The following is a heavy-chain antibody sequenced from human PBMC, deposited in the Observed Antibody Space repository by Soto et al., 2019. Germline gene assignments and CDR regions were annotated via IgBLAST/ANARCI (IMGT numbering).Heavy chain of an antibody. CDR1: GFTFSSYA. CDR3: AKDQLEPVFKY. J-gene: IGHJ4*02. V-gene: IGHV3-23*01. Sequence: GGSLRLSCAASGFTFSSYAMSWVRQAPGKGLEWVSAISGSGGSTSYADSLKGRFTISRDNSKNTLYLQMNSLRAEDTAVYYCAKDQLEPVFKYWGQGNLVTVS. CDR2: ISGSGGST. D-gene: IGHD2-2*01.